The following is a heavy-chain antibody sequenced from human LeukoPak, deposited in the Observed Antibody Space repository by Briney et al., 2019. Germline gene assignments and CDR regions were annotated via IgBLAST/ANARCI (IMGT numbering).Heavy chain of an antibody. CDR1: GVSISSSSYY. V-gene: IGHV4-61*01. D-gene: IGHD3-10*01. CDR2: IYYSGST. J-gene: IGHJ4*02. CDR3: ARGNYGSGSYYVVDFDS. Sequence: SETLSLTCTVSGVSISSSSYYWSWIRQPPEKGLEWIGYIYYSGSTNYNPSLKSRVTISVDTSKNQFSLKLTSVTAADTAVYYYARGNYGSGSYYVVDFDSWGQGTLVTVSS.